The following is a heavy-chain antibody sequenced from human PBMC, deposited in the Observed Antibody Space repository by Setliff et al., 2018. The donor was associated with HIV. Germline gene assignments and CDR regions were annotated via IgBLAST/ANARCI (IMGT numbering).Heavy chain of an antibody. CDR1: GFSLSTDGVG. CDR3: ARVKKRLTIFGVVIEDYMDI. Sequence: SGPTLVNPTQTLTLTRTFSGFSLSTDGVGVGWIRQPPGKALEWLALIYWDDDKRYSPSLKSRLTITKDTSKNQVVLTMTSMDPVDKATYYCARVKKRLTIFGVVIEDYMDIWGKGTTVTVSS. V-gene: IGHV2-5*02. J-gene: IGHJ6*03. CDR2: IYWDDDK. D-gene: IGHD3-3*01.